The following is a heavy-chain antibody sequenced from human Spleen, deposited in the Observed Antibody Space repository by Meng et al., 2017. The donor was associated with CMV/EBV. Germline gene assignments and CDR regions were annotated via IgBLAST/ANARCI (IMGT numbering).Heavy chain of an antibody. Sequence: GESLKISCAASGFKFDDYGMSWVRQVPGKGLEWVSGINPNGDMTGYADSVKGRFTISRDNSKDTLYLQMNSLRPEDTAVYYCARVEGPLPELANIDYWGQGMLVTVSS. CDR1: GFKFDDYG. CDR2: INPNGDMT. J-gene: IGHJ4*02. V-gene: IGHV3-20*04. CDR3: ARVEGPLPELANIDY. D-gene: IGHD1-1*01.